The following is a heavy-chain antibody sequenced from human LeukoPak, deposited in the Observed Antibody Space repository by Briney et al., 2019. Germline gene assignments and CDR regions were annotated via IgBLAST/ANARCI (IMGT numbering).Heavy chain of an antibody. CDR2: ISWDGDST. Sequence: PGGSLRLSCAASGFTFDDYAMHWVRQAPGKGLEWVSLISWDGDSTYYADSVRGRFAISRDDSTNTVYLHMNSLRDEDTALYHCVREAGYCAPVCVKTNWFDPWGQGTLVTVSS. CDR3: VREAGYCAPVCVKTNWFDP. V-gene: IGHV3-43D*03. J-gene: IGHJ5*02. CDR1: GFTFDDYA. D-gene: IGHD2-15*01.